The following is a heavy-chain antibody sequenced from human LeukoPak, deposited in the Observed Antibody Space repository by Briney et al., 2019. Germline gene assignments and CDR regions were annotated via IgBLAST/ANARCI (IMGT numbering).Heavy chain of an antibody. CDR3: ATDRGWRTSGYYLYYFEY. D-gene: IGHD3-3*01. CDR1: GFIFTNYF. J-gene: IGHJ4*02. V-gene: IGHV3-7*01. CDR2: IKHDGSEK. Sequence: GGSLRLSCAASGFIFTNYFMSWVRQAPGKGLEWVASIKHDGSEKYYVDSVRGRFTISRDNTKNSLYLQMSSLRAENTAVYYCATDRGWRTSGYYLYYFEYWGQGTLVTFSS.